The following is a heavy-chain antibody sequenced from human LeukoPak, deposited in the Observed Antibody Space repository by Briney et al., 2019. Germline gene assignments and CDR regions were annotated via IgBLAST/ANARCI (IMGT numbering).Heavy chain of an antibody. D-gene: IGHD3-3*01. CDR3: ARVLRFLESYYYYYMDV. J-gene: IGHJ6*03. V-gene: IGHV1-8*01. Sequence: ASVKVSCKASGYTFTSYDINWVRQATGQGLEWMGWMNPNSGNTGYAQKFQGRVTMTSNTSISTAYMELRSLRSEDTAVYYCARVLRFLESYYYYYMDVWGKGTTVTVSS. CDR1: GYTFTSYD. CDR2: MNPNSGNT.